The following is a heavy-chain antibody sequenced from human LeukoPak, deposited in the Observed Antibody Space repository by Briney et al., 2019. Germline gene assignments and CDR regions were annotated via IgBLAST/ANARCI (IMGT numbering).Heavy chain of an antibody. CDR1: GYSISSGYY. CDR3: ARRGVRGLPSDY. J-gene: IGHJ4*02. Sequence: PSETLSLTCAVSGYSISSGYYWGWIRQPPGKGLEWIGSIYHSGSTYYNPSLKSRVTISVDTSKNQFSLKLSSVTAADTPVYYCARRGVRGLPSDYWGQGTLVTVSS. V-gene: IGHV4-38-2*01. CDR2: IYHSGST. D-gene: IGHD3-10*01.